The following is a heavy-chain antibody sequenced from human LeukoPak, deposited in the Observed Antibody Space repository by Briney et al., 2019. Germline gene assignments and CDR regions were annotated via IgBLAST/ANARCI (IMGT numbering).Heavy chain of an antibody. D-gene: IGHD2-21*01. V-gene: IGHV4-59*01. Sequence: KPSETLSLTCTVSGGSISSYYWSWIRQPPGKGLEWIGYIYYSGSTNYNPSLKSRFTISVDTSKNQFSLKLSSFTAADTAVYYCARTPQQFPLVNFCFWGQGTPGTGSP. J-gene: IGHJ4*01. CDR1: GGSISSYY. CDR3: ARTPQQFPLVNFCF. CDR2: IYYSGST.